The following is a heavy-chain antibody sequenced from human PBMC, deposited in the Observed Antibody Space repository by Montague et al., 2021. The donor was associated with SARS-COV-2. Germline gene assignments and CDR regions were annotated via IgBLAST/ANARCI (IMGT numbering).Heavy chain of an antibody. CDR3: TRDPLTVTTGTMYNYYGMDV. D-gene: IGHD1-20*01. V-gene: IGHV4-61*02. CDR2: IYRGGSP. J-gene: IGHJ6*02. CDR1: GDSLSSGSYY. Sequence: TLSLTCSVSGDSLSSGSYYWSWIRQPAGKGLEWIGCIYRGGSPNYNPSLKSRVTISGDTSKNQFSPNVSSVTAADTAVYYCTRDPLTVTTGTMYNYYGMDVWGQGTTVTVSS.